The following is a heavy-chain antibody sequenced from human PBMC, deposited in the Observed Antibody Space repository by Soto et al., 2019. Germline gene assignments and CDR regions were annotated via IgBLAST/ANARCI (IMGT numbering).Heavy chain of an antibody. V-gene: IGHV4-30-2*01. CDR2: IYHSGRT. CDR1: GGSISSGGYS. Sequence: TLSLTCAVSGGSISSGGYSWSWIRQPPGKELEWIGYIYHSGRTYYNPSLKSRDTISVDTSKNQFSLKLISVTAADTAVYYCARPPRYWGQGTLVTVSS. J-gene: IGHJ4*02. CDR3: ARPPRY.